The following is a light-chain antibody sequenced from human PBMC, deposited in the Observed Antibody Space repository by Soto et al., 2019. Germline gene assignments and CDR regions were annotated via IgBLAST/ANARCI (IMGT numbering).Light chain of an antibody. CDR3: QQTSSFPLT. Sequence: QMTQSAFSVYASVGDRVSITCRASQGISSWLAWYQQKPGKSPTLLIYKASNLQTGVPSRFSGSGSGTDFTLTISSLQPEDFATYYCQQTSSFPLTFGGGTKVDIK. J-gene: IGKJ4*01. CDR1: QGISSW. CDR2: KAS. V-gene: IGKV1-12*01.